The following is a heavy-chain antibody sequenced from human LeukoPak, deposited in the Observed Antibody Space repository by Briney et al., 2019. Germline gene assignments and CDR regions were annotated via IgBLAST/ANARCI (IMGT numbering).Heavy chain of an antibody. J-gene: IGHJ4*02. D-gene: IGHD2-15*01. Sequence: SETLSLTCAVSGGSFSGYYWSWIRQPPRKGLEWIGEINHSGSTNYNPSLKSRVTISVDTSKNQFSLKLSSVTAADTAVYYCAIPYCSGGSCYSGGSEIFDYWGQGTLVTVSS. CDR2: INHSGST. CDR3: AIPYCSGGSCYSGGSEIFDY. CDR1: GGSFSGYY. V-gene: IGHV4-34*01.